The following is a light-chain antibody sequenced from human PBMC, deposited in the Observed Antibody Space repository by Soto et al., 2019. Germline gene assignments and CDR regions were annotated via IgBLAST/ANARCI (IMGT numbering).Light chain of an antibody. V-gene: IGLV2-23*01. CDR1: HSDVGSYNL. Sequence: QSALTQPASVSGSPGQSITISCTGTHSDVGSYNLVSWYQQHPGKAPKLIIYEDSKRPSGVSNRFSGSKSGYTASLTISVLEAEDEADYYCCSYAGSFSVIFGGGTKVTVL. J-gene: IGLJ2*01. CDR2: EDS. CDR3: CSYAGSFSVI.